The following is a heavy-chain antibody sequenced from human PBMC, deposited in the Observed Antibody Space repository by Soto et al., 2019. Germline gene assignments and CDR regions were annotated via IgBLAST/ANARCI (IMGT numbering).Heavy chain of an antibody. V-gene: IGHV4-31*03. CDR2: IYYSGST. D-gene: IGHD3-10*01. CDR1: GGSISSGGYY. J-gene: IGHJ4*02. Sequence: QVQLQESGPGLVKPSQTLSLTCTVSGGSISSGGYYWSWIRQHPGKGLEWIGYIYYSGSTYYNPSLKSRVNISVDTSENQFSLKLSSVTAADTAVYYCATYGSGTYKPTTFDYWGQGTLVTVSS. CDR3: ATYGSGTYKPTTFDY.